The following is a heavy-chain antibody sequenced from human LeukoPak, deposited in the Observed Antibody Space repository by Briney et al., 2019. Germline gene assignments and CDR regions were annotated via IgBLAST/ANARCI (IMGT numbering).Heavy chain of an antibody. Sequence: ASVMVSSKASGYTFTTYDISWVRQAPGEGLLWMGWISACSGDTNYAESLQGRTTMTTDTCTSTAYMELRSLRSDDTAVYYCARDWYCNRSSCYNLFDPWGQGTLVTVSS. V-gene: IGHV1-18*01. CDR3: ARDWYCNRSSCYNLFDP. CDR1: GYTFTTYD. J-gene: IGHJ5*02. CDR2: ISACSGDT. D-gene: IGHD2/OR15-2a*01.